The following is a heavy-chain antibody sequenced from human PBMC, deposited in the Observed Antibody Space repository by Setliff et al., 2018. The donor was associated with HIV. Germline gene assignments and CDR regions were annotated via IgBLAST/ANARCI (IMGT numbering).Heavy chain of an antibody. V-gene: IGHV7-4-1*02. Sequence: GASVKVSCKASGYTFINYAMNWVRQAPGQGLEWMGWINTHTGSPTYAQAFTGRFVFSVDTSVTTAYLQISSLKADDTAVYYCARALYGDYGGDINWLDPRGQGTLVTVSS. CDR3: ARALYGDYGGDINWLDP. CDR1: GYTFINYA. CDR2: INTHTGSP. D-gene: IGHD4-17*01. J-gene: IGHJ5*02.